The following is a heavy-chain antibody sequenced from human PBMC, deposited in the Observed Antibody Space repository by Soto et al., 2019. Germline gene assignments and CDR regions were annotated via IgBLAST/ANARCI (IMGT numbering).Heavy chain of an antibody. D-gene: IGHD1-26*01. V-gene: IGHV1-69*13. CDR2: IIPIFGTA. J-gene: IGHJ6*02. Sequence: AASVKVSCKASGGTFSSYAISWVRQGPGQGLEWMGGIIPIFGTANYAQKFQGRVTITADESTSTAYMELSSLRSEDTAVYYCARDGGDGSSQHYYYGMDVWGQGTTVTVSS. CDR3: ARDGGDGSSQHYYYGMDV. CDR1: GGTFSSYA.